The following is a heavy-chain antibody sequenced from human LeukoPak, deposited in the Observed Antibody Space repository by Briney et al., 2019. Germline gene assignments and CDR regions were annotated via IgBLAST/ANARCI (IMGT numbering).Heavy chain of an antibody. CDR1: GGSISSSSYY. CDR3: ARTLSGFNYYYYYMDV. D-gene: IGHD2/OR15-2a*01. Sequence: SETLSLACTVSGGSISSSSYYWGWIRQPPGKGLEWIGSIYYSGSTYYNPSLKSRVTRSVDTSKNQFSLKLSSVTAADTAVYYCARTLSGFNYYYYYMDVWGKGTTVTVSS. J-gene: IGHJ6*03. CDR2: IYYSGST. V-gene: IGHV4-39*07.